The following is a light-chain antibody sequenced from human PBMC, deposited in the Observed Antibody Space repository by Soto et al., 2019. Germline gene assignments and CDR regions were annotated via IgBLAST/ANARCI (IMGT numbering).Light chain of an antibody. CDR2: DAS. Sequence: NLFAQVSSPRPISPGRRGSPSCRASQSISSYLAWYQQKPGQAPRLLIYDASNRATGIPARFSGSGSGTDFTLTISSLEPEDFAVYYCQQRSNWITFGQGTRLEIK. CDR1: QSISSY. J-gene: IGKJ5*01. V-gene: IGKV3-11*01. CDR3: QQRSNWIT.